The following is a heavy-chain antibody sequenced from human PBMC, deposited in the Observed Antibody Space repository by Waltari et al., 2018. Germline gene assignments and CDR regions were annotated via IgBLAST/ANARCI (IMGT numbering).Heavy chain of an antibody. CDR2: ISYDGSNK. Sequence: QVQLVESGGGVVQPGRSLRLSCAASGFTFSSYGMHWVRQAPGKGREWVAVISYDGSNKYYAEPVKGRFTIPRDNSKNTLYLQMNSLRAEDTAVYYCAKDPGFLEWFDYFDYWGQGTLVTVSS. V-gene: IGHV3-30*18. D-gene: IGHD3-3*01. J-gene: IGHJ4*02. CDR3: AKDPGFLEWFDYFDY. CDR1: GFTFSSYG.